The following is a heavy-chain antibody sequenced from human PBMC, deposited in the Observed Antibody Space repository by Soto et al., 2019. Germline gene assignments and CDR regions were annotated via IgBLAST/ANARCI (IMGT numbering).Heavy chain of an antibody. CDR3: ARVHVMVVAGSTFDY. CDR1: GFTFSSYW. Sequence: PGGSLRLSCAASGFTFSSYWMSWVRQPPGKGPEWIASIYHGGTTFYNPSLKSRITISVDTSNNQFSLKLTSVTAADTAVYYCARVHVMVVAGSTFDYWGHGTLVTVSS. D-gene: IGHD6-19*01. V-gene: IGHV4-38-2*01. J-gene: IGHJ4*01. CDR2: IYHGGTT.